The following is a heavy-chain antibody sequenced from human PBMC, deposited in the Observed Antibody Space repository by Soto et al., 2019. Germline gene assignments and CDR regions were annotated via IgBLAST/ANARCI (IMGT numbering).Heavy chain of an antibody. V-gene: IGHV4-61*03. CDR1: GGSVSSDIYY. D-gene: IGHD2-2*03. CDR2: IHYNGNT. Sequence: TLSLTCTVSGGSVSSDIYYWTWIRQPPGKGLEWIGNIHYNGNTNYSPSLKSRVTMSVDTSKNHFSLKLISVTTADTAVYFCARGGNLGRWIQPLDSWGQGTLVTVSS. CDR3: ARGGNLGRWIQPLDS. J-gene: IGHJ4*02.